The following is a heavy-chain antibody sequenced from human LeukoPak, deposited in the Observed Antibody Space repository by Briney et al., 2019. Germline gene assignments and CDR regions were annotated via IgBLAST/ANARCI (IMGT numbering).Heavy chain of an antibody. CDR2: IVVGSGNT. CDR1: GYTFTNYG. D-gene: IGHD3-3*01. Sequence: SVKVSCKASGYTFTNYGISWVRQAPGQGLEWIGWIVVGSGNTNYAQKFQGRVTIARDMSTSTAYMKLSSLRSEDTAVYYCAASRGGLEWLLDYWGQGTLVTVSS. V-gene: IGHV1-58*02. J-gene: IGHJ4*02. CDR3: AASRGGLEWLLDY.